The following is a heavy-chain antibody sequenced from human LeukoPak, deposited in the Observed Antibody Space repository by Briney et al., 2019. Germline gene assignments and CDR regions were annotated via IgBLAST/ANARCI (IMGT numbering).Heavy chain of an antibody. Sequence: SETLSLTCAISGYSISSNNWWGWIRQPPGKGLEWIGYIYYSGSTYYNPSLKSRVTMSVDTSKNQFSLQLSSVTAVDTAVYYCARNSESIVGALDYWGQGTLVTVSS. J-gene: IGHJ4*02. CDR1: GYSISSNNW. V-gene: IGHV4-28*01. CDR3: ARNSESIVGALDY. D-gene: IGHD1-26*01. CDR2: IYYSGST.